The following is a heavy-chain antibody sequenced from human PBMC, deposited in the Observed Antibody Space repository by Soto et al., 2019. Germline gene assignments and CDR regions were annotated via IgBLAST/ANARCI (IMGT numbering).Heavy chain of an antibody. Sequence: PGGSLRLSCAASGFTFSDYYXSWIRQAPGKGLEWVSYISSSSSYTNYADSVKGRFTISRDNAKNSLYLQMNSLRAEDTAVYYCARGRTTVTTKGMDVWGQGTTVTVSS. CDR3: ARGRTTVTTKGMDV. J-gene: IGHJ6*02. CDR2: ISSSSSYT. D-gene: IGHD4-17*01. CDR1: GFTFSDYY. V-gene: IGHV3-11*06.